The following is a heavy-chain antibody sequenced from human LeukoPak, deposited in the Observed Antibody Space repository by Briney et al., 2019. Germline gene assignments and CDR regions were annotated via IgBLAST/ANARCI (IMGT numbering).Heavy chain of an antibody. Sequence: PGGSLRLSCAASGFTFSNAWMSWVRQAPGKGLEWVGRIKSKTDGGTTDYAAPVKGRFTISRDDSKNTLYLQMNSLKTEDTAVYYCTTDRYCSGGSCYTVEPDYFDYWGQGTLVTVSS. J-gene: IGHJ4*02. CDR3: TTDRYCSGGSCYTVEPDYFDY. CDR1: GFTFSNAW. D-gene: IGHD2-15*01. CDR2: IKSKTDGGTT. V-gene: IGHV3-15*01.